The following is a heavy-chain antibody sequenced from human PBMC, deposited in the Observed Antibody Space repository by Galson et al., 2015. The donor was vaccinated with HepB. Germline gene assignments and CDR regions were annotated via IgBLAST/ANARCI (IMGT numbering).Heavy chain of an antibody. Sequence: SLRLSCAASGFTFSSYSMNWVRQAPGKGLEWVSSISSSSSYIYYADSVKGRFTISRDNAKNSLYLQMNSLRAEDTAVYYCARDGRAAAGTIDYYYGMDVWGQGTTVTVSS. V-gene: IGHV3-21*01. CDR3: ARDGRAAAGTIDYYYGMDV. D-gene: IGHD6-13*01. CDR1: GFTFSSYS. J-gene: IGHJ6*02. CDR2: ISSSSSYI.